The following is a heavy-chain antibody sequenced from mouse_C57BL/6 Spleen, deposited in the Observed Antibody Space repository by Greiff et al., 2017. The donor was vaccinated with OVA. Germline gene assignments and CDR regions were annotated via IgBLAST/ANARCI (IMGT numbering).Heavy chain of an antibody. CDR3: ARHEGYDYDEAWFAY. D-gene: IGHD2-4*01. V-gene: IGHV1-62-2*01. CDR2: FYPGSGSI. Sequence: QVHVKQSGAELVKPGASVKLSCKASGYTFTEYTIHWVKQRSGQGLEWIGWFYPGSGSIKYNEKFKDKATLTADKSSSTVYMELSRLTSEDSAVYFCARHEGYDYDEAWFAYWGQGTLVTVSA. CDR1: GYTFTEYT. J-gene: IGHJ3*01.